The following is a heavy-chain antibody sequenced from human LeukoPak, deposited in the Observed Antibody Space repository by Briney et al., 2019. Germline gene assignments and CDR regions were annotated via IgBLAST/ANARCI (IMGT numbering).Heavy chain of an antibody. D-gene: IGHD3-22*01. CDR3: ARSHSSGYYED. CDR1: GGSISSSTYY. V-gene: IGHV4-39*01. CDR2: INYSGTT. Sequence: PSETLSLTCTVSGGSISSSTYYWGWIRQPPGKGLEWIGSINYSGTTYYNPSLKSRGTISVDTSKNQFSLRLSSATAADTAVYYCARSHSSGYYEDWGQGTLVTVSS. J-gene: IGHJ4*02.